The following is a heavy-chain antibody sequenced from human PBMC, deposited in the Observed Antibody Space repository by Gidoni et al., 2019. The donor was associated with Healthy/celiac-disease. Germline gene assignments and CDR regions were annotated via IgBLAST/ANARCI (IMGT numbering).Heavy chain of an antibody. D-gene: IGHD2-15*01. CDR1: GFTFSSYS. V-gene: IGHV3-21*01. J-gene: IGHJ5*02. CDR3: ARDAIVVVVAANNWFDP. Sequence: EVQLVASGGGLVKPGGSLRLSCAASGFTFSSYSMNWVRQAPGKGLEWGSSISSRSRYIYYADSVKGRFTSSRDNAKNSLYLQRNSLRAEDTAVYYCARDAIVVVVAANNWFDPWGQGTLVTVSS. CDR2: ISSRSRYI.